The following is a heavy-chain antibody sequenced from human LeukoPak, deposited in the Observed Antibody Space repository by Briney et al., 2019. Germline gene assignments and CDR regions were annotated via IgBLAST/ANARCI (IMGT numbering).Heavy chain of an antibody. CDR1: GFTYSSYS. D-gene: IGHD5-18*01. V-gene: IGHV3-21*01. CDR2: ISSSSSYT. J-gene: IGHJ4*02. Sequence: GGSLRLSCAASGFTYSSYSMNWVRQAPGKGLEWVSSISSSSSYTYYADSVKGRFTISRDNAKNSLYLQMNSLRAEDTAVYYCARAGGYSYGYSFDYWGQGTLVTVSS. CDR3: ARAGGYSYGYSFDY.